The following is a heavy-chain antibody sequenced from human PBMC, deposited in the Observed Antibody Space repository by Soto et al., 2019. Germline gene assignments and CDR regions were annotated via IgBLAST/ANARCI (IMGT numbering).Heavy chain of an antibody. D-gene: IGHD3-10*01. Sequence: GGSLRLSCAASGFTFDDYAMHWVRHAPGKGLEWVSGISWNSGSIGYADSVKGRFTISRDNAKNSLYLQMNSLRAEDTALYYCAKDGGTGSGSFYYYGMDVWGQGTTVTVSS. CDR2: ISWNSGSI. CDR1: GFTFDDYA. J-gene: IGHJ6*02. CDR3: AKDGGTGSGSFYYYGMDV. V-gene: IGHV3-9*01.